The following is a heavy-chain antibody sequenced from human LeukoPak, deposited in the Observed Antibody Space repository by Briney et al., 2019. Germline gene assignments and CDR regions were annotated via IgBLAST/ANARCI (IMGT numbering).Heavy chain of an antibody. Sequence: PGGSLRLSCIASGFAFRSFSMHWVRQAPGKGLEWVSSISSISSFIYYADSLEGRFTISRDNAQNSLYLQMNSLRAEDTAVYYCARDSEGLYGDFDTVNWFDPWGQGTLVTVSS. V-gene: IGHV3-21*01. D-gene: IGHD4-17*01. CDR3: ARDSEGLYGDFDTVNWFDP. J-gene: IGHJ5*02. CDR1: GFAFRSFS. CDR2: ISSISSFI.